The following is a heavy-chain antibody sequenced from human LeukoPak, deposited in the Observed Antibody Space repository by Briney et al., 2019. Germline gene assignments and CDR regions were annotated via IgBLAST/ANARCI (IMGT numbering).Heavy chain of an antibody. CDR2: MEQDGSEK. CDR1: GFTFSSYW. Sequence: GGSLRLSCAAPGFTFSSYWMSWVRQTPGKGLEWVANMEQDGSEKYYVDSVKGRFTSSRDNSKNTLYLQMNSLRAEDTAVYYCARDSTNWGSSCHDYWGQGTLVTVSS. V-gene: IGHV3-7*01. J-gene: IGHJ4*02. D-gene: IGHD6-13*01. CDR3: ARDSTNWGSSCHDY.